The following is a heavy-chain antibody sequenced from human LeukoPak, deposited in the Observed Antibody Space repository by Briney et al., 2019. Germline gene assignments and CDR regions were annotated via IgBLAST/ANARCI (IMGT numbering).Heavy chain of an antibody. CDR1: GGSISNYY. CDR2: IFSNGNT. V-gene: IGHV4-4*07. Sequence: SETLSLTCTVSGGSISNYYWSWIRHPAGKGLEWIGRIFSNGNTNYYPSLKSRLTMSIDTSKCHFSLRLSCVSAAETAVYYCERGNGSGSRIYYWGEGMLGTVSS. D-gene: IGHD3-10*01. J-gene: IGHJ4*02. CDR3: ERGNGSGSRIYY.